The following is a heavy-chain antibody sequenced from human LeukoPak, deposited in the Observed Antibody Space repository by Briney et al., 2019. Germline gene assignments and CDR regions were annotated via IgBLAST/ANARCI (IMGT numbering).Heavy chain of an antibody. Sequence: GGSLRLSCAASGFTFSSYAMGWVRQAPGKGLEWVSAISGSGGSTYYADSVKGRFTISRDNSKNTLYLQMNSLRAEDTAVYYCAKDRKPLRGFQLLRVSTPYYYYGMDVWGQGTTVTVSS. CDR2: ISGSGGST. V-gene: IGHV3-23*01. J-gene: IGHJ6*02. CDR3: AKDRKPLRGFQLLRVSTPYYYYGMDV. D-gene: IGHD2-2*01. CDR1: GFTFSSYA.